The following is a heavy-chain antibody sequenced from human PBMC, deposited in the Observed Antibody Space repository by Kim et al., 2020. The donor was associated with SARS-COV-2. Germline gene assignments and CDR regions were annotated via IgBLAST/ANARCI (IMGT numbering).Heavy chain of an antibody. Sequence: SETLSLTCTVSGGSISSGGYYWSWIRQHPGKGLEWIGYIYYSGSTYYNPSLKSRVTISVDTSKNQFSLKLSSVTAADTAVYYCARATQKVSSSWYGDSWFDPWGQGTLVTVSS. CDR2: IYYSGST. J-gene: IGHJ5*02. D-gene: IGHD6-13*01. V-gene: IGHV4-31*03. CDR3: ARATQKVSSSWYGDSWFDP. CDR1: GGSISSGGYY.